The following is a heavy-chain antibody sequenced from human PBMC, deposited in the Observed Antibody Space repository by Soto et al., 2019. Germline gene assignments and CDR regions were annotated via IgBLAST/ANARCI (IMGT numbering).Heavy chain of an antibody. CDR1: GGSFSGYY. D-gene: IGHD2-2*01. V-gene: IGHV4-34*01. Sequence: SEILSLTCAVYGGSFSGYYWSWIRQPPGKGLEWIGEINHSGSTNYNPSLKSRVTISVDTSKNQFSLKLSSVTAADTAVYYCAVNDPIVVVPAAPDDNGMDVWGQGTTVNVSS. CDR3: AVNDPIVVVPAAPDDNGMDV. CDR2: INHSGST. J-gene: IGHJ6*02.